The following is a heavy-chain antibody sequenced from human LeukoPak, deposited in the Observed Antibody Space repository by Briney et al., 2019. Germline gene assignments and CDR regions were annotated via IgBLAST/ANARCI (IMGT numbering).Heavy chain of an antibody. D-gene: IGHD2/OR15-2a*01. V-gene: IGHV4-61*05. CDR3: ARGASWTQIVPFDP. CDR1: GGSISSRSYY. J-gene: IGHJ5*02. Sequence: SETLSLTCTVSGGSISSRSYYWGWIRQPPGKGLEWIGYIYYNGSTNYNPSLKSRVTISVDTSKNQFSLKLSSVTAADTAVYYCARGASWTQIVPFDPWGQGTLVTVSS. CDR2: IYYNGST.